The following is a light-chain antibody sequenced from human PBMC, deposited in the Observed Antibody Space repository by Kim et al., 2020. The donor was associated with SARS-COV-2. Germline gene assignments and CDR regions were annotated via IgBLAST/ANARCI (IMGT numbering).Light chain of an antibody. V-gene: IGLV3-1*01. J-gene: IGLJ2*01. CDR1: KLGDKY. CDR3: QAWDSSTVV. Sequence: SVSTGQTARITCSGDKLGDKYACWYQQKPGQSPVLVIYQDIKRPSGIPERFSGSNSGNTATLTISGTQAMDEADYYCQAWDSSTVVFGGGTQLTVL. CDR2: QDI.